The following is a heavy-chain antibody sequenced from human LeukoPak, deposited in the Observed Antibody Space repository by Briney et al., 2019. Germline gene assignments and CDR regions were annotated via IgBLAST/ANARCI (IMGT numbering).Heavy chain of an antibody. V-gene: IGHV3-48*03. CDR3: ARDRDIVMLRADC. D-gene: IGHD3-10*01. CDR1: GLTFSSHE. J-gene: IGHJ4*02. CDR2: ISSLGRTI. Sequence: PGWSLRLSCVGSGLTFSSHEMNWVRQAPGKGLEWVSSISSLGRTIFYADSVKGRFTISRDNAKNSLYLPMNSLRAEDTAVYYCARDRDIVMLRADCWGQGTLVTVSS.